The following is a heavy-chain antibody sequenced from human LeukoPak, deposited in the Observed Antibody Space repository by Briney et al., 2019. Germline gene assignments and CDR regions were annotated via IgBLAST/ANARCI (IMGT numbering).Heavy chain of an antibody. J-gene: IGHJ4*02. CDR2: ISYDGSNK. CDR3: ARAPITTIVVVIPLPFDY. V-gene: IGHV3-30-3*01. D-gene: IGHD3-22*01. Sequence: GGSLRLSCAASGFTFSSYAMHWVRQAPGKGLEWVAVISYDGSNKYYADSVKGRFTISRDNSKNTLYLQMNSLRAEDTAVYYCARAPITTIVVVIPLPFDYWGQGTLVTVSS. CDR1: GFTFSSYA.